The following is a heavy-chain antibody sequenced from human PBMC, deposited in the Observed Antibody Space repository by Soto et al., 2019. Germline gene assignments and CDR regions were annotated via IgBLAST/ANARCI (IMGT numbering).Heavy chain of an antibody. Sequence: PSETLSLTCTVSGGSISSGGYYWSWIRQHPGKGLEWIGYIYYSGSTYYNPSLKSRVTISVDTSKNQFSLKLSSVTAADTAVYYCARDRGGDYVLFDYWGQGTLVTAPQ. J-gene: IGHJ4*02. CDR2: IYYSGST. D-gene: IGHD4-17*01. CDR3: ARDRGGDYVLFDY. V-gene: IGHV4-31*03. CDR1: GGSISSGGYY.